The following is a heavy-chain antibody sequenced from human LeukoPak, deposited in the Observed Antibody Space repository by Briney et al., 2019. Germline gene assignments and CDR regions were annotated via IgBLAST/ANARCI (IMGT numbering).Heavy chain of an antibody. CDR2: IKLDGSEK. J-gene: IGHJ4*02. CDR3: ARSLDY. CDR1: GFTFSRYS. Sequence: QPGGSLRPSCAASGFTFSRYSMNWVRQAPGKGLQWEANIKLDGSEKYYVDSVKGRFTISRDNAQNPLHLRKNRLRAEDTAVYYCARSLDYWDQGTLVIVSS. V-gene: IGHV3-7*01.